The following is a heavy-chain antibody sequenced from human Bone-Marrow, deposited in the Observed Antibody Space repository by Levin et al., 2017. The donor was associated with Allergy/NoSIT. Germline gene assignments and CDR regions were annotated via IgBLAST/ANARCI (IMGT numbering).Heavy chain of an antibody. CDR1: GYTFTSYD. J-gene: IGHJ4*02. CDR3: ARVFVSYNNWKFDF. Sequence: ASVKVSCKASGYTFTSYDINWVRQAAGQGLEWMGWMSPNSDNTGYAQKFKGRVAMTRDTSISTAYMELSSLRSEDTAVYYCARVFVSYNNWKFDFWGQGTLVTVSS. V-gene: IGHV1-8*01. CDR2: MSPNSDNT. D-gene: IGHD1-1*01.